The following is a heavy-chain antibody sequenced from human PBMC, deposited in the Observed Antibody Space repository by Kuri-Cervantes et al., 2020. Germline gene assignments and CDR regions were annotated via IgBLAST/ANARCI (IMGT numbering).Heavy chain of an antibody. D-gene: IGHD3-9*01. CDR2: INHSGST. CDR1: GGSISSSNW. CDR3: ARGPYYDILTGYYWYYYYYGMDV. J-gene: IGHJ6*02. Sequence: SETLSLTCAVSGGSISSSNWWSWVRQPPGKGLEWIGEINHSGSTNYNPSLKSRVTISVDTSKNQFSLKLSSVTAADTAVYYCARGPYYDILTGYYWYYYYYGMDVWGQGTTVTVSS. V-gene: IGHV4-4*02.